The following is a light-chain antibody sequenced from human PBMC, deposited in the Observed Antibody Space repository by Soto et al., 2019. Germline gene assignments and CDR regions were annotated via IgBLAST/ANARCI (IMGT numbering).Light chain of an antibody. CDR3: QQYDTSWT. Sequence: DIQMTQSPSTLTASVGDRITITCRASQRVARWLAWYQQKPGKAPKVLISGASNLESGVPSRFSGSGFGTQFTLSISSLQPDDSATYFCQQYDTSWTFGQGTKVEIK. J-gene: IGKJ1*01. V-gene: IGKV1-5*01. CDR2: GAS. CDR1: QRVARW.